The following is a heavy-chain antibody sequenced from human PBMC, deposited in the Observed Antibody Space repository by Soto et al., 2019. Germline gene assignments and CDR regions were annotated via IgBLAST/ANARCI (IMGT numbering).Heavy chain of an antibody. CDR2: IYYSGST. Sequence: SETLSLTCTVSGGSISSYYWSWIRQPPGKGLEWIGYIYYSGSTNYTPSLKSRVTISVDTSKNQFSLKLSSVTAADTAVYYCARLLRGDYGYYYGMDVWGQGTTVTVSS. CDR3: ARLLRGDYGYYYGMDV. V-gene: IGHV4-59*08. CDR1: GGSISSYY. D-gene: IGHD4-17*01. J-gene: IGHJ6*02.